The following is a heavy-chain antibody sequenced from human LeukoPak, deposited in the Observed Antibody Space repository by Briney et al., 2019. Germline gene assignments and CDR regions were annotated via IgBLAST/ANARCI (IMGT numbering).Heavy chain of an antibody. V-gene: IGHV3-15*01. Sequence: GGSLRLSCAASGFIFSRAWMSWVRQAPGKGLEWVGRIKSEAAGGTTNYAAPVKGRFTISRDDSGNSLYLQMDSLKSEDTAVYFCTADLPGGWSGYFDYWGQGILVTVSS. J-gene: IGHJ4*02. CDR1: GFIFSRAW. CDR2: IKSEAAGGTT. CDR3: TADLPGGWSGYFDY. D-gene: IGHD6-19*01.